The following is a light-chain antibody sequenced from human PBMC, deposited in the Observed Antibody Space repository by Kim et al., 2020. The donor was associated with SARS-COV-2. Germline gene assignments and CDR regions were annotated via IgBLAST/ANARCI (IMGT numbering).Light chain of an antibody. CDR3: AAWDDTLSGV. CDR2: RNN. CDR1: RSNIGANY. V-gene: IGLV1-47*01. J-gene: IGLJ3*02. Sequence: ELTQPPSASGTPGQRVTISCSGSRSNIGANYVYWYQQFPGTAPKLLIYRNNQRASGVPDRISASKSGTSASLAISGLRSEDEADYYCAAWDDTLSGVFGGGTKVTVL.